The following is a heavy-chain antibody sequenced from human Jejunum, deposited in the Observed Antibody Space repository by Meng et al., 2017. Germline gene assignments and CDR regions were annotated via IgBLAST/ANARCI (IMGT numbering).Heavy chain of an antibody. D-gene: IGHD3-10*01. CDR1: GFNFTNYG. Sequence: VQLVESIGAVVQPGKSLRLSWAASGFNFTNYGMHWVRQAPGKGLEWVAVIWHDGSKVFYADSVRGRFTISRDNSHNTVDLQMNSVRVDDTAVYFCLRGRDYWGQGTLVTVSS. J-gene: IGHJ4*02. V-gene: IGHV3-33*01. CDR2: IWHDGSKV. CDR3: LRGRDY.